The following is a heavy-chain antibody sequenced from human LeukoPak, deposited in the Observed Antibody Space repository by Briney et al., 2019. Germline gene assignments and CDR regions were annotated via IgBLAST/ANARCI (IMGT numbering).Heavy chain of an antibody. CDR2: INPNSGGT. J-gene: IGHJ3*02. D-gene: IGHD2-2*01. CDR3: ARAIVVVPAAMAMDAFDI. V-gene: IGHV1-2*02. CDR1: GYTFTGYY. Sequence: GASVKVSCKASGYTFTGYYMHWVRQARGQGLEWMGWINPNSGGTNYAQKFQGRVTMTRDTSISTAYMELSRLRSDDTAVYYCARAIVVVPAAMAMDAFDIWGQGTMVTVSS.